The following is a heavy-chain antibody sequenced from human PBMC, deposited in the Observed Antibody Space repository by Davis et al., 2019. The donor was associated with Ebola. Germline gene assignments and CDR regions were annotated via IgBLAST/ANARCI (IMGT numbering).Heavy chain of an antibody. Sequence: SETLSLTCTVSGGSISSSSYYWGWIRQPPGKGLEWIGEINHSGSTNYNPSLKSRVTISVDTSKNQFSLKLSSVTAADTAVYYCARGIAARWYYYGMDVWGQGTTVTVSS. V-gene: IGHV4-39*07. CDR2: INHSGST. J-gene: IGHJ6*02. CDR1: GGSISSSSYY. CDR3: ARGIAARWYYYGMDV. D-gene: IGHD6-6*01.